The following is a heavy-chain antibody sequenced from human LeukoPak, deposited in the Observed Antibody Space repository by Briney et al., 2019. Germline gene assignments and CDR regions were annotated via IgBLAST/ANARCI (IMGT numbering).Heavy chain of an antibody. D-gene: IGHD3-22*01. CDR3: ARGSPRRTYYYDSSGYSLAWYFDL. V-gene: IGHV1-8*01. Sequence: ASVKVSCKASGYTFTSYDINWVRQATGQGLECMGWMNPNSGNTGYAQKFQGRVTMTTDTSTSTAYMELRSLRSDDTAVYYCARGSPRRTYYYDSSGYSLAWYFDLWGRGTLVTVSS. CDR1: GYTFTSYD. J-gene: IGHJ2*01. CDR2: MNPNSGNT.